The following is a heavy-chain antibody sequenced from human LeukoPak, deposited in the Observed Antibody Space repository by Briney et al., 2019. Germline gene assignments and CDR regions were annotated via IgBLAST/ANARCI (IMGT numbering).Heavy chain of an antibody. V-gene: IGHV3-9*01. CDR3: AQSGGYDDY. CDR2: ISWNSGSI. D-gene: IGHD5-12*01. CDR1: GFTFDDYA. Sequence: GGSLRLSCAASGFTFDDYAMHWVRQAPGKGPEWVSGISWNSGSIGYADSVNGRFTISRDNAKNSLYLQMNSLRAEDTALYYYAQSGGYDDYWGQGTLITVSS. J-gene: IGHJ4*02.